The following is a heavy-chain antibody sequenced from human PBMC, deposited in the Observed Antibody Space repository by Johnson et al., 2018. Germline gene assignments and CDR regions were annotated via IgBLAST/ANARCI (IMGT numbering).Heavy chain of an antibody. J-gene: IGHJ3*02. V-gene: IGHV3-33*01. Sequence: VQLLESGGGVVQPGRSLRLSCAASGFTFSSYGMHWVRQAPGKGLEWVAVIWYDGSHKYYADSVKGRFTISSDNSKNTLYLQMKSLRAWDTAVYYCARSLDPGRGAFDSWGQGTMVTVSS. CDR3: ARSLDPGRGAFDS. CDR1: GFTFSSYG. D-gene: IGHD1-1*01. CDR2: IWYDGSHK.